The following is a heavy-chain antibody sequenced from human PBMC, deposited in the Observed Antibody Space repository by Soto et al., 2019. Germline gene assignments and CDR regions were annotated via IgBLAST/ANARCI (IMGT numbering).Heavy chain of an antibody. D-gene: IGHD2-15*01. Sequence: SETLSLTCAVSRGSISSYYWNWIRQPPGKGLEWIGYIYYSGTTYYNPSLKSRLTISVDTSKNQFSLKLSSVTAADTAVYYCARHLTYCSAGSCYSDFPYYGMDVWGQGTTVTVSS. V-gene: IGHV4-59*08. J-gene: IGHJ6*02. CDR2: IYYSGTT. CDR1: RGSISSYY. CDR3: ARHLTYCSAGSCYSDFPYYGMDV.